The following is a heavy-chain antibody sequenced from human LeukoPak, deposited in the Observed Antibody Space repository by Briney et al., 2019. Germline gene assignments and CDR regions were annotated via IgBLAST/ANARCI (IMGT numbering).Heavy chain of an antibody. CDR1: GFTVSSNY. Sequence: GGSLRLSCAASGFTVSSNYMSWVRQAPGKGLEWVSVIYSGGSTYYADSVKGRFTISRDNSKNTLYLQMNSLRAEDTAVYYCARSVAVAGNDCWGQGTLVTVSS. V-gene: IGHV3-66*01. D-gene: IGHD6-19*01. CDR2: IYSGGST. CDR3: ARSVAVAGNDC. J-gene: IGHJ4*02.